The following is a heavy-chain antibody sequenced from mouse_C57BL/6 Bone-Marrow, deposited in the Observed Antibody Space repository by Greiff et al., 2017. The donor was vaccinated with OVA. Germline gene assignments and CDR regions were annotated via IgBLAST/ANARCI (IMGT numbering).Heavy chain of an antibody. J-gene: IGHJ2*01. CDR1: GFNIKDDY. D-gene: IGHD1-1*01. Sequence: VQLQQSGAELVRPGASVKLSCTASGFNIKDDYMHWVKQRPEQGLEWIGWIDPENGDTEYASKFQGKATITADTSSNTAYLQLSSLTSEDTAVYYRTTPYHGRRLYRGQGTTLTVSS. CDR2: IDPENGDT. CDR3: TTPYHGRRLY. V-gene: IGHV14-4*01.